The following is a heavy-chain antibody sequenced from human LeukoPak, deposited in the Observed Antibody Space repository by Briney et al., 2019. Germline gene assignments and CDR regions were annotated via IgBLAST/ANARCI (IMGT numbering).Heavy chain of an antibody. CDR2: ISAYNGNT. J-gene: IGHJ3*02. V-gene: IGHV1-18*04. CDR1: GYTFTSYG. Sequence: ASVKVSCKASGYTFTSYGISWVRQAPGQGLEWMGWISAYNGNTNYAQKLQGRVTMTTDTSTSTAYMELRSLRFDDTAVYYCARAPLWFGELYAFDIWGQGTMVTVSS. D-gene: IGHD3-10*01. CDR3: ARAPLWFGELYAFDI.